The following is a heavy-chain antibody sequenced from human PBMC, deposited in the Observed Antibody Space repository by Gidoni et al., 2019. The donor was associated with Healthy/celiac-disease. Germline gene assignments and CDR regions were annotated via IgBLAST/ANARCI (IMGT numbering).Heavy chain of an antibody. Sequence: EVQLVQSGAEVKKPGESLKISCKGSGYSFTSYWNGWVRQMPGKGLEWMGIIYPGDSDTRYSPSFQGQVTISADKSISTAYLQWSSLKASDTAMYYCARQSITMVRGVTSYGMDVWGQGTTVTVSS. CDR3: ARQSITMVRGVTSYGMDV. D-gene: IGHD3-10*01. CDR2: IYPGDSDT. V-gene: IGHV5-51*01. CDR1: GYSFTSYW. J-gene: IGHJ6*02.